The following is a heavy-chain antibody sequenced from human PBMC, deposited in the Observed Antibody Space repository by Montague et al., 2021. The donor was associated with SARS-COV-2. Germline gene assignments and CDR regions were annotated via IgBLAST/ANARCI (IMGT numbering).Heavy chain of an antibody. Sequence: TLSLTCTVSGGSISTSCYYWSWIRQHLGKGLEWIGYISYSGSTYYNPSLKSRLTISVDTSENPFSLRLTSVTAADTAVYYCARAPYTSSCYWILDYWGQGTMVTVSS. CDR3: ARAPYTSSCYWILDY. V-gene: IGHV4-31*03. J-gene: IGHJ4*03. CDR1: GGSISTSCYY. CDR2: ISYSGST. D-gene: IGHD6-13*01.